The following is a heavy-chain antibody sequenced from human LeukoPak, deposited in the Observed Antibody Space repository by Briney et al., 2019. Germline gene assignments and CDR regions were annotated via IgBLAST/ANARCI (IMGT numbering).Heavy chain of an antibody. CDR1: GFTFSRYT. CDR3: ARVDLHATGAWADY. Sequence: PGGSLSLSCAASGFTFSRYTMNWVRQAPGKGLEWDSSITNSGTYIYYADSVKGRFTISRDNAKNSLYLQMYSLRAEDTAVYYCARVDLHATGAWADYWGQGTLVTVSS. J-gene: IGHJ4*02. D-gene: IGHD5-12*01. CDR2: ITNSGTYI. V-gene: IGHV3-21*01.